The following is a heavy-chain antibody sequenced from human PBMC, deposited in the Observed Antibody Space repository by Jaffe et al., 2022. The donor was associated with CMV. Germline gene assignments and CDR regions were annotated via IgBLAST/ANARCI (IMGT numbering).Heavy chain of an antibody. CDR3: TRDRGYSYGTYDAFDI. CDR1: GFSFGDDA. Sequence: EVQLVESGGGLVKPGRSLRLSCTASGFSFGDDAMSWFRQAPGKGLEWVGFIRSKAFGGTTEYAASVKGRFTISRDDSKSIAYLQMNSLKTEDTAVYYCTRDRGYSYGTYDAFDIWGQGTMVTVSS. CDR2: IRSKAFGGTT. J-gene: IGHJ3*02. V-gene: IGHV3-49*05. D-gene: IGHD5-18*01.